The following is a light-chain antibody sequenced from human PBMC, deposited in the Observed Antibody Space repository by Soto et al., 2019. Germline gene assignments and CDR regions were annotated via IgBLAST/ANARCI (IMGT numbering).Light chain of an antibody. CDR1: QSISSNL. J-gene: IGKJ1*01. CDR3: HQYGNSLWA. Sequence: EIVLTQSPGTLSLSPGERATLSCRASQSISSNLLAWYQQKPGQAPRLLIYAASNRATGIPDRFSGSGSGTDFTLTISRLEPEDLAVYYCHQYGNSLWAFGQGTKVDIK. V-gene: IGKV3-20*01. CDR2: AAS.